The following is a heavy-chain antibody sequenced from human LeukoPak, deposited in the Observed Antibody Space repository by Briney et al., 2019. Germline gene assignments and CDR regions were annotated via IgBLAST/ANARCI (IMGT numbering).Heavy chain of an antibody. Sequence: ASVKLSCKASGYTFTNYYMVWVRQAPGQGLEWRGIINPSSGTTNYAKTFQGRVTMTRDTSISTAYMELSRLRSDDTAVYYCARDHSNDFWSGSGPLYYMDVWGKGTTVTVSS. CDR1: GYTFTNYY. CDR2: INPSSGTT. V-gene: IGHV1-2*02. J-gene: IGHJ6*03. CDR3: ARDHSNDFWSGSGPLYYMDV. D-gene: IGHD3-3*01.